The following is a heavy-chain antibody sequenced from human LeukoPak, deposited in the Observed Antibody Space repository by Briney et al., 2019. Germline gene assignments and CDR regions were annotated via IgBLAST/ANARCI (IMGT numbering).Heavy chain of an antibody. CDR3: TRTLYDILTASYFGSSQLFDT. CDR1: GGFIRSTDYY. D-gene: IGHD3-9*01. J-gene: IGHJ4*02. V-gene: IGHV4-39*01. CDR2: IYYSGST. Sequence: SETLSLTCTVSGGFIRSTDYYWGWVRQPPGKGLEWIGSIYYSGSTYYNPSLKSRVTISVDTSKNQFSLKLSAVTAADTAVYYCTRTLYDILTASYFGSSQLFDTWGQGTLVTASS.